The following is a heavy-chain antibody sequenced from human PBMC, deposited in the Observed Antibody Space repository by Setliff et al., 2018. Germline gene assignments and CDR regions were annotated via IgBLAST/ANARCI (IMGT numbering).Heavy chain of an antibody. V-gene: IGHV1-69*05. Sequence: SVKVSCKASGGTFSSYGISWVRQAPGQGLEWMGGTIPIFGTTDYAQKFQGRVTIITDESTSTAFMQLSSLRSEDTAVYYCVREGVDSRSSTDYRYYMDVWGKGTRSPSP. CDR3: VREGVDSRSSTDYRYYMDV. CDR2: TIPIFGTT. CDR1: GGTFSSYG. J-gene: IGHJ6*03. D-gene: IGHD3-22*01.